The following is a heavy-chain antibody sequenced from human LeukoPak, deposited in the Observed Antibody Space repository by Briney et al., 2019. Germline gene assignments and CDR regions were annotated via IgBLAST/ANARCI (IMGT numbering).Heavy chain of an antibody. J-gene: IGHJ4*02. D-gene: IGHD5-18*01. CDR2: IYYSGST. CDR3: ARGGKWIQLWCFDY. Sequence: PSETLSLTCTVSGGSISSSSYYWGLIRQPPGKGLEWIGSIYYSGSTYYNPSLKSRVTISVDTSKNQFSLKLSSVTAADTAVYYCARGGKWIQLWCFDYWGQGTLVTVSS. CDR1: GGSISSSSYY. V-gene: IGHV4-39*01.